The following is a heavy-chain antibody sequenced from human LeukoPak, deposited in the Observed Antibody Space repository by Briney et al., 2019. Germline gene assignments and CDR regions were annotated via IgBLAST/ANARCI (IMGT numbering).Heavy chain of an antibody. CDR3: ASREHYYGSGSLFDY. D-gene: IGHD3-10*01. Sequence: RSGGSLRLSCAASGFTFSDYYMSWIRQAPGKGLEWVSYISSSGSTIYYADSVKGRFTISRDNAKNSLYLQMNSLRAEDTAVYYCASREHYYGSGSLFDYWGQGTLVTVSS. J-gene: IGHJ4*02. CDR1: GFTFSDYY. V-gene: IGHV3-11*01. CDR2: ISSSGSTI.